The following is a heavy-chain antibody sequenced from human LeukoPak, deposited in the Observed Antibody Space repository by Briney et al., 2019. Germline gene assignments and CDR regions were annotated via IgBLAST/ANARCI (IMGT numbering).Heavy chain of an antibody. D-gene: IGHD2-2*01. CDR2: INHSGST. V-gene: IGHV4-34*01. Sequence: SETLSLTCAVYGGSFSGYYWSWLRQPPGKGLEWIGEINHSGSTNYNPSLKSRVTISVDTSKNQFSLKLSSVTAADTAVYYCAGRYCSSTSCPPIYYYGMDVWGQGTTVTVSS. CDR3: AGRYCSSTSCPPIYYYGMDV. CDR1: GGSFSGYY. J-gene: IGHJ6*02.